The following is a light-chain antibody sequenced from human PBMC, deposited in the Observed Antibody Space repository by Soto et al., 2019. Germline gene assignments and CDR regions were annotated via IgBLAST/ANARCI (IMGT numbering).Light chain of an antibody. V-gene: IGLV2-14*01. Sequence: QSVLTQPASVSGSPGQSITISCTGTSSDVGGYNYVSWYQQHPGKAPKLMIYEVSNRPSGVSNRFSGSKSGNTASLTISGSQADDEADYYCCSLTTSHTYVFGSGTKVTVL. J-gene: IGLJ1*01. CDR3: CSLTTSHTYV. CDR1: SSDVGGYNY. CDR2: EVS.